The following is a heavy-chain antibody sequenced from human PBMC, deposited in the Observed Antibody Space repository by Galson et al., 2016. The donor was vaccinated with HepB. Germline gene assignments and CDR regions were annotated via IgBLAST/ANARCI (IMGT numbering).Heavy chain of an antibody. CDR3: ALEIKPAANDNY. CDR2: ISYDGRNK. D-gene: IGHD2-2*01. Sequence: SLRLSCAASGFTFSSYDIHWVRQAPGKGLDWVAVISYDGRNKYYADSVKGRFTISRDNSQNTLNLQMNSLRADDTAVYYCALEIKPAANDNYWGRGTLVTVS. CDR1: GFTFSSYD. V-gene: IGHV3-30*03. J-gene: IGHJ4*02.